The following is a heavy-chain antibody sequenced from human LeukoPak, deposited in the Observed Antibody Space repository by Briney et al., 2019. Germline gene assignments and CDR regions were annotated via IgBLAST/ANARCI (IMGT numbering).Heavy chain of an antibody. V-gene: IGHV4-59*08. J-gene: IGHJ4*02. Sequence: SETLSLTCTVSGGSISSYYWSWIRQPPGKGLEWIGYIYYSGSTNYNPSLKSRVTISVDTSKNQFSLKLSSVTAADTAAYYCAGHNPMATTDYWGQGTLVTVSS. CDR3: AGHNPMATTDY. D-gene: IGHD5-24*01. CDR2: IYYSGST. CDR1: GGSISSYY.